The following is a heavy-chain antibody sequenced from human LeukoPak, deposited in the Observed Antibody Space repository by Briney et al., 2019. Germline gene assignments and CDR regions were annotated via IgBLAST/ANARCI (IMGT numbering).Heavy chain of an antibody. Sequence: ASVTVSCKASGYTFITYGISWVRQAPGQGLEWMGWISAYNGNTNYPQKFQDRVTMTTDTSTSTAYMELRSLRSDDTAVYYCARDHTAARPNWFDPWGQGTLVTVSS. CDR3: ARDHTAARPNWFDP. J-gene: IGHJ5*02. D-gene: IGHD6-6*01. CDR2: ISAYNGNT. CDR1: GYTFITYG. V-gene: IGHV1-18*01.